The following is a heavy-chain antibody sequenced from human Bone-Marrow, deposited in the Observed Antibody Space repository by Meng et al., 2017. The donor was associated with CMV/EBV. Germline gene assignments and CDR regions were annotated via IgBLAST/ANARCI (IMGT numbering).Heavy chain of an antibody. CDR3: TRDSDGNFDL. CDR2: ISSSSSTI. V-gene: IGHV3-48*04. D-gene: IGHD4-23*01. Sequence: GESLKISCAASGFTFSSYAMSWVRQAPGKGLEWVSYISSSSSTIYYAESVRGRFTVSRDDAKNSLYLQMNSLRAEDTAVYYCTRDSDGNFDLWGQGTLVTVSS. CDR1: GFTFSSYA. J-gene: IGHJ5*02.